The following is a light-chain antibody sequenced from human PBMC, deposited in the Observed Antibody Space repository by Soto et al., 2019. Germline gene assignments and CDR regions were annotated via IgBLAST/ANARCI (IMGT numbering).Light chain of an antibody. J-gene: IGKJ1*01. CDR3: QQLNNYPRT. CDR2: VAS. V-gene: IGKV1-9*01. Sequence: QLSQSPSFLSASVRCRVTITCRASEDISSYLAWYQQKPGKAPKLLIYVASTLQSGVPSRFSGSGSGTEFTLTISSLQPEDFATYYCQQLNNYPRTFGQGTKVDIK. CDR1: EDISSY.